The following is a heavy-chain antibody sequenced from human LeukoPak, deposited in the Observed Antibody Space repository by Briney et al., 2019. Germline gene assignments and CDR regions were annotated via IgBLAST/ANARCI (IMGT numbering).Heavy chain of an antibody. Sequence: GGSLRLSCAASGFTFSDYAMSWVRQAPGKGLEWVSSISGGSGSTYYADSVNGRFIISRDNSKNTLYLQMNSLRAEDTALYYCAKDRYYDPIAYRALDPWGQGTLVTVSS. CDR1: GFTFSDYA. V-gene: IGHV3-23*01. D-gene: IGHD3-22*01. CDR3: AKDRYYDPIAYRALDP. J-gene: IGHJ5*02. CDR2: ISGGSGST.